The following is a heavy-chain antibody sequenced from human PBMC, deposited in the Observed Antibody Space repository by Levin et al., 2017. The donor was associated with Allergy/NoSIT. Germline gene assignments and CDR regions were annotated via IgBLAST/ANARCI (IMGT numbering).Heavy chain of an antibody. D-gene: IGHD1-26*01. CDR3: AKGGSGVH. Sequence: GGSLRLSCAASGFTFGSYAMSWVRQAPGKGLEWVSTISGSGGRTYYADSVKGRFTISRDNSKNTLYLQMNSLRAVDTAVYYCAKGGSGVHWGQGTLVTVSS. V-gene: IGHV3-23*01. J-gene: IGHJ4*02. CDR1: GFTFGSYA. CDR2: ISGSGGRT.